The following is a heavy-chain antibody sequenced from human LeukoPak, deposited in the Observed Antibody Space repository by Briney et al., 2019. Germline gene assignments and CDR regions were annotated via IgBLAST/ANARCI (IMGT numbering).Heavy chain of an antibody. CDR1: GYSISSGYC. D-gene: IGHD6-13*01. Sequence: SETLSLTCAVSGYSISSGYCWGWIRQPPGKGLEWIGSIYHSGSTYYNLSLKSRVTISVDTSKNQFSLKLSSVTAADTAVYYCARQLVPARSNWFDPWGQGTLVTVSS. J-gene: IGHJ5*02. V-gene: IGHV4-38-2*01. CDR2: IYHSGST. CDR3: ARQLVPARSNWFDP.